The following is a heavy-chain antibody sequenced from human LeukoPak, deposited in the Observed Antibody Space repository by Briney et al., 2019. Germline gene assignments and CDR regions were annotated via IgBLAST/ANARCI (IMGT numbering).Heavy chain of an antibody. CDR3: ARLTISSIAARHNYYYYMDV. CDR2: INPNSGGT. Sequence: ASLKVSCKASGYTFTGYYMHWVPQAPGQGLEWMGWINPNSGGTNYAQKFQGRVTMTRDTSISTAYMELSRLRSDDTAVYYCARLTISSIAARHNYYYYMDVWGKGTTVTVSS. CDR1: GYTFTGYY. D-gene: IGHD6-6*01. V-gene: IGHV1-2*02. J-gene: IGHJ6*03.